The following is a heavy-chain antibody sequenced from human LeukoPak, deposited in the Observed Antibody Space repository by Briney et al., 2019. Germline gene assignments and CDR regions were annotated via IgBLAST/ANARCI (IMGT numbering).Heavy chain of an antibody. Sequence: PGGSLRLSCAASGFTVSSNYMSWVRQAPGKGLEWVSIIYSGGTIYYADSVKGRFTISRDNAKNSLYLQMNSLRDEDTAVYYCARDYYGMDVWGQGTTVTVSS. J-gene: IGHJ6*02. CDR1: GFTVSSNY. CDR3: ARDYYGMDV. CDR2: IYSGGTI. V-gene: IGHV3-66*01.